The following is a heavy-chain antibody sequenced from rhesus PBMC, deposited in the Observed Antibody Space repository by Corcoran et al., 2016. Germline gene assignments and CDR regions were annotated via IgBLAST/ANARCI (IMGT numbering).Heavy chain of an antibody. V-gene: IGHV3S16*01. J-gene: IGHJ4*01. Sequence: EVQLVESGGGLVQPGGSLRLSCAASGFTFNNYVMSGVRQAPGKGLEWVSSIRAASSYGYYADSVKCRFTISRDNAKNSLSLQMNSLRAEDTAVYYCTPFDYWGQGVLVTVSS. CDR1: GFTFNNYV. CDR2: IRAASSYG. CDR3: TPFDY.